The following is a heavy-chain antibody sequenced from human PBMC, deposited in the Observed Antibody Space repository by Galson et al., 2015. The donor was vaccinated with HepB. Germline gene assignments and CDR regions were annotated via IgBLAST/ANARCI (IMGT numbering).Heavy chain of an antibody. CDR2: ISSGTTTI. CDR3: ARDRRYSSSWYYFDY. Sequence: SLRLSCAASGFTFSSYSMNWVRQVPGKGLEWVSYISSGTTTIFYADSVKGRFTISRDNAKNSLYLQMNSLRAEDTAVYYCARDRRYSSSWYYFDYWGQGTLVTVSS. CDR1: GFTFSSYS. D-gene: IGHD6-13*01. V-gene: IGHV3-48*04. J-gene: IGHJ4*02.